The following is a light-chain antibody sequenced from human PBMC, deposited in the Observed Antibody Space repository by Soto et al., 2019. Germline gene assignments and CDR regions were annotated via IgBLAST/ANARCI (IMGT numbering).Light chain of an antibody. Sequence: EIVLTQSPGTLSLSPGERATLSCRAIQSVSSSYLAWYQQKPGQAPSLLIYGASRRATGIPDRFSGSGSGTDFTLTISSLEPEDFAVYYCQQRSNWPPITFGQGTRLEIK. V-gene: IGKV3D-20*02. CDR3: QQRSNWPPIT. CDR1: QSVSSSY. CDR2: GAS. J-gene: IGKJ5*01.